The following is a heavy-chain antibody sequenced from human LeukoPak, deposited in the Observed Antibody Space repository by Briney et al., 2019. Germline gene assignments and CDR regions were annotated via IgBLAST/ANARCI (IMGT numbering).Heavy chain of an antibody. J-gene: IGHJ4*02. CDR2: ISGSGRTT. D-gene: IGHD1-1*01. CDR1: GFTSSDYY. V-gene: IGHV3-11*01. CDR3: ARDPIQLERPGIY. Sequence: GGSLRLSCAASGFTSSDYYMSWIRQAPGKGLEWVSYISGSGRTTYYAASVKGRFTVSRDNTKNSLFLQMNSLRADDASMYYCARDPIQLERPGIYWGQGTLVTAYS.